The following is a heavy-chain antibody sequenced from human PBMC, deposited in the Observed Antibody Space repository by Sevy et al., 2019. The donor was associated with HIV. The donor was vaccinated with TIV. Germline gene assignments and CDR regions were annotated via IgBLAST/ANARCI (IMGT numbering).Heavy chain of an antibody. CDR1: GFSLNSYW. CDR3: VRAIATADSF. D-gene: IGHD6-13*01. J-gene: IGHJ4*02. V-gene: IGHV3-7*01. Sequence: GGSLRLSCVASGFSLNSYWMLWVHQAPGKGLEWVANINQDGSVNYYVDSVKGRFTISRDNARNLVSLQMNILRVEDTAVYYCVRAIATADSFWGQGTLVTVSS. CDR2: INQDGSVN.